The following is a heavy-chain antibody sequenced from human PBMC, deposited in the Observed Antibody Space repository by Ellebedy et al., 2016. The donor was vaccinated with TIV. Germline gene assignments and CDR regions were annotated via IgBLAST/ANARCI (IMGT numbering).Heavy chain of an antibody. J-gene: IGHJ4*02. Sequence: SETLSLTXSVSGDSVTSSSYYWTWIRQRPGRGLEWIGYISNTGKTYYNSSLKSRVDVSLDTSENQFSLKLSSVTAADTAMYYCARGTVALPPLKYFDSWGQGTLVTVSS. D-gene: IGHD5-12*01. CDR1: GDSVTSSSYY. CDR3: ARGTVALPPLKYFDS. CDR2: ISNTGKT. V-gene: IGHV4-31*03.